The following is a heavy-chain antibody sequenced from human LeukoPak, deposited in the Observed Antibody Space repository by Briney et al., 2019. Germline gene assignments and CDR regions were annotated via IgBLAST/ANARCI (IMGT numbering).Heavy chain of an antibody. J-gene: IGHJ3*02. CDR3: TRGNLAAGGAFDI. V-gene: IGHV3-74*01. D-gene: IGHD6-13*01. CDR2: IHREESTI. CDR1: GFTFSSSW. Sequence: GGSLRLSCAGSGFTFSSSWIHGVREDPGKGLVWVSRIHREESTISYADSVKGRFTISRDNAKNTLYLQMNSLRAEDTAVYYCTRGNLAAGGAFDIWGQGTVVTVSS.